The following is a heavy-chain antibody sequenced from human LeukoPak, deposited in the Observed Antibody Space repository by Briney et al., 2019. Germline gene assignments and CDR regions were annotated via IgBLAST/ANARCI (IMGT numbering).Heavy chain of an antibody. CDR2: INLNSGGT. CDR3: AREGAAAGTSSTAEYFQH. Sequence: GASVKVSCKASGYTFTGYYMHWVRQAPGQGLEWMGWINLNSGGTNYAQKFQGRVTMTRDTSISTAYMELSRLRSDDTAVYYCAREGAAAGTSSTAEYFQHWGQGTLVTVSS. D-gene: IGHD6-13*01. V-gene: IGHV1-2*02. CDR1: GYTFTGYY. J-gene: IGHJ1*01.